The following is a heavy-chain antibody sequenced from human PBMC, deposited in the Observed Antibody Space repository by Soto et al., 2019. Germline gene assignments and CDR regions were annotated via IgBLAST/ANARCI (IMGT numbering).Heavy chain of an antibody. CDR2: MNPNSGNT. CDR3: ARGRLDVGYSSNWFDP. D-gene: IGHD6-13*01. CDR1: GYTFTSYD. V-gene: IGHV1-8*01. Sequence: ASVKVSCKASGYTFTSYDINWVRQATGQGLEWMGWMNPNSGNTGYAQKFQGRVTMTRNTSISTAYMELSSLRSEDTAVYYCARGRLDVGYSSNWFDPWGQGTLVTVSS. J-gene: IGHJ5*02.